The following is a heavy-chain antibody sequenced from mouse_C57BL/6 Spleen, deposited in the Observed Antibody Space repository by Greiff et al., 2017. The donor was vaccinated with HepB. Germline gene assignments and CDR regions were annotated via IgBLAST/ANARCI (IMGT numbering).Heavy chain of an antibody. Sequence: VKLVESGAELVRPGTSVKMSCKASGYTFTNYWIGWAKQRPGHGLEWIGDIYPGGGYTNYNEKFKGKATLTADKSSSTAYMQFSSLTSEDSAIYYCARRGTGTWYFDVWGTGTTVTVSS. D-gene: IGHD4-1*01. CDR1: GYTFTNYW. V-gene: IGHV1-63*01. CDR2: IYPGGGYT. CDR3: ARRGTGTWYFDV. J-gene: IGHJ1*03.